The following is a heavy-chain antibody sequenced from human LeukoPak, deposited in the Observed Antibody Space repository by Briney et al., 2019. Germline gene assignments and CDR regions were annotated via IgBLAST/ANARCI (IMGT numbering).Heavy chain of an antibody. Sequence: PSETLSLTCAVYGGSFSGYYWSWIRQPPGKGLEWIGEINHSGSTNYNPSLKSRVTISVDTSKNQFSLKLSSVTAADTAVYHCARGAMVRGVIILPRFDYWGQGTLVTVSS. CDR3: ARGAMVRGVIILPRFDY. CDR2: INHSGST. D-gene: IGHD3-10*01. CDR1: GGSFSGYY. V-gene: IGHV4-34*01. J-gene: IGHJ4*02.